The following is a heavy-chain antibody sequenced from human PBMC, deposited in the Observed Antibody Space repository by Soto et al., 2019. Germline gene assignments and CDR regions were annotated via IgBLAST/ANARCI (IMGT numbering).Heavy chain of an antibody. J-gene: IGHJ6*02. V-gene: IGHV2-5*05. CDR1: GFSLSYSGVG. CDR3: AHKGGRGAGMDV. CDR2: IYWDEDK. D-gene: IGHD2-15*01. Sequence: QITLKESGPTLVKPTQTLTLTCTFSGFSLSYSGVGVGWIRQPPGKAPEWLALIYWDEDKRYGPSLKTRLTITQDTSTNEVVLTMTNMDPVDTGTYYCAHKGGRGAGMDVWGQGTTVTVSS.